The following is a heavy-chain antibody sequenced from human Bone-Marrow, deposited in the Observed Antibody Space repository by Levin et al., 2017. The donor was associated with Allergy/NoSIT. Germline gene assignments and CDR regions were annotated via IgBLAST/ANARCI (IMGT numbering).Heavy chain of an antibody. CDR2: LYYSGST. CDR1: GGSISGYY. D-gene: IGHD3-10*01. J-gene: IGHJ6*02. CDR3: ARARGSATYQHNYYFYGMDV. Sequence: PSETLSLICAVSGGSISGYYWSWIRQPPGKGLEWIGYLYYSGSTNYNPSLKSRVTISVDTSKNQFSLKLGSVTAADTAVYYCARARGSATYQHNYYFYGMDVWGQGTTVTVSS. V-gene: IGHV4-59*01.